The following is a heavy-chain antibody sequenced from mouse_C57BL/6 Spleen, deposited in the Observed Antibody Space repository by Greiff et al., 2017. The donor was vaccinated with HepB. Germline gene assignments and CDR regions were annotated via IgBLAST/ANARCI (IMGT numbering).Heavy chain of an antibody. V-gene: IGHV1-82*01. CDR3: ARAVYYDSSYPPFAY. D-gene: IGHD1-1*01. Sequence: QVQLQQSGPELVKPGASVKISCKASGYTFTSYWMNWVKQRPGKGLEWIGRIYPGDGDTNYNGKFKGKATLTADKSSSTAYMHLSSLTSEDSAVYFCARAVYYDSSYPPFAYWGQGTTLTVSS. CDR1: GYTFTSYW. J-gene: IGHJ2*01. CDR2: IYPGDGDT.